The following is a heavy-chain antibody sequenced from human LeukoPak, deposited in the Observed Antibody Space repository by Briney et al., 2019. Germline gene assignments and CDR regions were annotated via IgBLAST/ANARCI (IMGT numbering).Heavy chain of an antibody. CDR1: GYTFTGYY. Sequence: VASVKVSCKASGYTFTGYYMHWVRQAPGQGLEWMGWINPNSGGTNYAQKFQGRVTMTRDTSISTAYMELSRLRSDDTAVCYCARVTPDDSSGYYIPDAFDIWGQGTMVTVSS. CDR2: INPNSGGT. CDR3: ARVTPDDSSGYYIPDAFDI. D-gene: IGHD3-22*01. V-gene: IGHV1-2*02. J-gene: IGHJ3*02.